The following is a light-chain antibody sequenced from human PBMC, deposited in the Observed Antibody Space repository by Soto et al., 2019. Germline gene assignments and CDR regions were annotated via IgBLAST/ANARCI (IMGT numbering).Light chain of an antibody. V-gene: IGKV3-11*01. CDR1: QTLSSRH. J-gene: IGKJ5*01. CDR3: QVRTNWSIA. CDR2: GAS. Sequence: VLTQSSGTLSLSPGERATLSCRASQTLSSRHLAWYQQKPGQAPRLLIYGASNRATGIPARFSGTGSGTDFTLTINNLEPEDFAVYYCQVRTNWSIAFGRGTRLEIK.